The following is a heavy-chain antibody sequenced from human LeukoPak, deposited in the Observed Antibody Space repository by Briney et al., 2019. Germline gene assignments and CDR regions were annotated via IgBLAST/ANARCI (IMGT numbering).Heavy chain of an antibody. J-gene: IGHJ6*02. V-gene: IGHV3-15*01. D-gene: IGHD3-9*01. CDR3: TRDNFYWYYGMDC. CDR1: GFTFTNAW. Sequence: KPGGSLRLSCAASGFTFTNAWMSWVRQAPGKGLEWVGRIKSKTDGGTTDYAAPVKGRFTISRDDSKNTLYLQMNSLKTEDTAVYYCTRDNFYWYYGMDCWGQGTTVTVSS. CDR2: IKSKTDGGTT.